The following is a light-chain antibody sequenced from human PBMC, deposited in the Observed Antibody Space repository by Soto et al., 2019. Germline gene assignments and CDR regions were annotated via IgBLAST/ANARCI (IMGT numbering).Light chain of an antibody. CDR1: SSDVGAYTS. J-gene: IGLJ1*01. CDR3: SSYTSDNRDYV. V-gene: IGLV2-14*01. Sequence: QSVLTQPASVSGSPGQSITISCTGTSSDVGAYTSVSWYQHHPGKAPKVMIYEVNKRPSGISNRFSGSKSVNTASLTISGLQTEDEAHYYCSSYTSDNRDYVFGTGTKV. CDR2: EVN.